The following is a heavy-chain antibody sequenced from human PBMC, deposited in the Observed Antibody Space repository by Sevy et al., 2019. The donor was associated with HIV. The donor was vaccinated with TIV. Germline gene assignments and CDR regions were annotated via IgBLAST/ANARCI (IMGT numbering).Heavy chain of an antibody. CDR3: ARIPTTYYYDSSGYYPPQGWFDP. D-gene: IGHD3-22*01. Sequence: SETLSLTCTVSGGSISSYYWSWIRQPPGKGLEWIGYMYYSGSTNYNPSLKSRVTISVDTSKNQFSLKLSSVTAADTAVYYCARIPTTYYYDSSGYYPPQGWFDPWGQGTLVTVSS. CDR1: GGSISSYY. CDR2: MYYSGST. V-gene: IGHV4-59*01. J-gene: IGHJ5*02.